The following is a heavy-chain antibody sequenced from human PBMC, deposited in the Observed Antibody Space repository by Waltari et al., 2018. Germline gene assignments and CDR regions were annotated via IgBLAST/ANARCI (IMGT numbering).Heavy chain of an antibody. J-gene: IGHJ4*02. CDR1: GFTFTSYL. CDR3: TRALWLGELYDY. Sequence: EVQLDESGGGLVQPGGSLRLSGSASGFTFTSYLMNWVRQAPGKGLVWVARSNSDGSSTTYADSVKGRFTIARDNAKNTVYLQMNSLRVEDTAVYYCTRALWLGELYDYWGQGTLVTVSS. D-gene: IGHD3-10*01. CDR2: SNSDGSST. V-gene: IGHV3-74*01.